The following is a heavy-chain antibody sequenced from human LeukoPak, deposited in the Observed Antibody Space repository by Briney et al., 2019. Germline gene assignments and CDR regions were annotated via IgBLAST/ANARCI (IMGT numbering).Heavy chain of an antibody. D-gene: IGHD4-23*01. J-gene: IGHJ4*02. CDR3: ATSVSGNSRRFGS. CDR1: GGSISSSSYY. V-gene: IGHV4-39*07. CDR2: VYYSGST. Sequence: SETLSLTCTVSGGSISSSSYYWGWIRQPPGKGLEWIGSVYYSGSTYYNPSLKSRVTISLDTSKNQFSLKLSSVTAADTAVYYCATSVSGNSRRFGSWGQGTLVTVSS.